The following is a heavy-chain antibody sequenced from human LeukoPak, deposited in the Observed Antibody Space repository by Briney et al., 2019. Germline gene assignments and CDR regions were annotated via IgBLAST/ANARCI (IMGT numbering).Heavy chain of an antibody. V-gene: IGHV3-21*01. CDR2: ISSSSSYI. CDR1: GFTFTSYS. D-gene: IGHD5-18*01. J-gene: IGHJ4*02. Sequence: GGSLRLSCAAAGFTFTSYSMNWVRQAPGKGLEWVSSISSSSSYIYYADSVKGRFAISRDNAKNSLYLQMNSLRAEDTAVYFCARDRGYSYGFPPPFHYWGQGTLVTVSS. CDR3: ARDRGYSYGFPPPFHY.